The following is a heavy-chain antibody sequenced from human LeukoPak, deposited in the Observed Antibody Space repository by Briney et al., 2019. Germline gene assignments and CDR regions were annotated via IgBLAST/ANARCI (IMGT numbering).Heavy chain of an antibody. CDR3: ARPGDIVVVPAATPFDY. CDR2: SNAGNGNT. CDR1: GYTFTSYA. D-gene: IGHD2-2*01. Sequence: ASVKVSCKASGYTFTSYAMHWVRQAPGQRLEWMGWSNAGNGNTKYSQKFQGRVTITRDTSASTAYMELSSLRSEDTAVYYCARPGDIVVVPAATPFDYWGQGTLVTVSS. J-gene: IGHJ4*02. V-gene: IGHV1-3*01.